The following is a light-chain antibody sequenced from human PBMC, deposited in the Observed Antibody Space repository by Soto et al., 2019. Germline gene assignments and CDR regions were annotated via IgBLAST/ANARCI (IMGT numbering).Light chain of an antibody. CDR1: QTILYSSNNKNQ. Sequence: DIVMTQSPDSLAVSLGERATINCKSSQTILYSSNNKNQLAWYQQKPGQPPKLLIYWASTRESGVPDRFSGSESGTDFTLTISSLQAEDVAVYYCQQYYSAPYTFGQGTKLEI. J-gene: IGKJ2*01. CDR2: WAS. CDR3: QQYYSAPYT. V-gene: IGKV4-1*01.